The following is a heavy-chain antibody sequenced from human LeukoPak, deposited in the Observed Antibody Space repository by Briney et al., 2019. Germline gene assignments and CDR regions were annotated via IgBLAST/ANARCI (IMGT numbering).Heavy chain of an antibody. CDR3: AREVAPAATFYYYGMDV. D-gene: IGHD2-2*01. J-gene: IGHJ6*04. Sequence: GGSLRLSCAASGFTFSSYPMHWVRQAPGKGLEWVAIISYDGSNKYCADSVKGRFTISRDNSKNTLDLQMNSLRAEDTVVYYCAREVAPAATFYYYGMDVWGKGTTVTVSS. V-gene: IGHV3-30*04. CDR2: ISYDGSNK. CDR1: GFTFSSYP.